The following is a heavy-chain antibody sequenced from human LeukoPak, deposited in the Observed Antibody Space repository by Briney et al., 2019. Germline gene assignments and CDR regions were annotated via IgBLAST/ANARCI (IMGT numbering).Heavy chain of an antibody. V-gene: IGHV3-66*01. CDR2: IYSGGST. CDR3: ARDKHGDYEDYYGMDV. D-gene: IGHD4-17*01. J-gene: IGHJ6*02. CDR1: GFTFSSYW. Sequence: GGSLRLSCAASGFTFSSYWMSWVRQAPGKGLEWVSVIYSGGSTYYADSVKGRFTISRDNSKNTLYLQMNSLRAEDTAVYYCARDKHGDYEDYYGMDVWGQGTTVTVSS.